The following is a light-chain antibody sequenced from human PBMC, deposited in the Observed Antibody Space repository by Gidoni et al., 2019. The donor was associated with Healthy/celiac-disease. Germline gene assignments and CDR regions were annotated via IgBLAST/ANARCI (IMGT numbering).Light chain of an antibody. CDR3: QAWDSSTEGV. Sequence: SYELTQPPSVPVSPGQTASITCSGDKLGDKYTSWYQQKPGQSPVLVIYQDIKRPSGIPERFSGSNAGNTATLTISGTQAMDEADYYCQAWDSSTEGVFGGGTQLTVL. CDR2: QDI. V-gene: IGLV3-1*01. J-gene: IGLJ2*01. CDR1: KLGDKY.